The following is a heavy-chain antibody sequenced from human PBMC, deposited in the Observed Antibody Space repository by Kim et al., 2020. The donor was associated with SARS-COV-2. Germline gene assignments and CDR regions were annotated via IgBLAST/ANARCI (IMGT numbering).Heavy chain of an antibody. V-gene: IGHV3-23*01. D-gene: IGHD6-13*01. Sequence: ESVKGRFTISRDNSKIPMYLQMNSLRAEDTAVYYCAKDLYSSSWPENFDYWGQGTLVTVSS. CDR3: AKDLYSSSWPENFDY. J-gene: IGHJ4*02.